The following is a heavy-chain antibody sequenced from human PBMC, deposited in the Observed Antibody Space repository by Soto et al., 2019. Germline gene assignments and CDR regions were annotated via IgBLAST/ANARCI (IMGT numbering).Heavy chain of an antibody. CDR2: INPSGGST. CDR1: GYTFTSYY. D-gene: IGHD2-2*01. V-gene: IGHV1-46*01. CDR3: AGVGGGRYQLLLYYFDY. Sequence: ASVKVSCKASGYTFTSYYMHWLRQAPGQGLEWMGIINPSGGSTSYAQKFQGRVTMTRDTSTSTVYMELSSLRSEDTAVYYCAGVGGGRYQLLLYYFDYWGQGTLVTVSS. J-gene: IGHJ4*02.